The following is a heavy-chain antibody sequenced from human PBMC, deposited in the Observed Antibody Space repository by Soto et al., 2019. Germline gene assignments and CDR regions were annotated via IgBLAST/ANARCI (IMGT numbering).Heavy chain of an antibody. CDR1: GCNFTSLW. J-gene: IGHJ6*02. CDR2: IDPSDSYT. D-gene: IGHD6-13*01. Sequence: PGVPLRNSWRGSGCNFTSLWVSWVRQMPGKGLEWMGRIDPSDSYTNYSPSFQGHVTISADKSISTAYLQWSSLKASDTAMYYCARQKILIAQRGSYYYYGMDVWGQGTTVTRSS. CDR3: ARQKILIAQRGSYYYYGMDV. V-gene: IGHV5-10-1*01.